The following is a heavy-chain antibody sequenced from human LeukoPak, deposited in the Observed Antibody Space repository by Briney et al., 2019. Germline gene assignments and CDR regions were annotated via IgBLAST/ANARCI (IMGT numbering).Heavy chain of an antibody. J-gene: IGHJ4*02. CDR1: GYTFSRYG. V-gene: IGHV1-18*01. CDR2: ISAYNGDT. CDR3: ARDSNTYGFDY. Sequence: GASVKVSCKASGYTFSRYGFNWVRQAPGQGLEWMGWISAYNGDTNYAQKLQGRVTLTTDTSTSTVFMEVRSLRSDDTAVYYCARDSNTYGFDYWGQGTLVTVSS. D-gene: IGHD5-18*01.